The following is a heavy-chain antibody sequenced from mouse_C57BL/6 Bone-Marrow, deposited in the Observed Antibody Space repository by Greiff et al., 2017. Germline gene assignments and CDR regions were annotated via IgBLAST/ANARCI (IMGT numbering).Heavy chain of an antibody. V-gene: IGHV1-47*01. Sequence: VKLLESGAELVKPGASVKMSCKASGYTFTTYPIEWMKQNPGKSLEWIGNFHPYTDDTKYNEKFKGKATLTVDKSSSTVYLEPNRLTSDDSAVFYCARGDNYGRYYFDYWGQGTTLTVSS. CDR2: FHPYTDDT. CDR1: GYTFTTYP. CDR3: ARGDNYGRYYFDY. J-gene: IGHJ2*01. D-gene: IGHD2-12*01.